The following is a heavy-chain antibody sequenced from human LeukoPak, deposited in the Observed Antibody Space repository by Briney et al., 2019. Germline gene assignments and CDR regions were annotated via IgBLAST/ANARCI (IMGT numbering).Heavy chain of an antibody. CDR1: GFSISSDYY. CDR3: ARHSVATPSDA. D-gene: IGHD4-23*01. CDR2: IYRSGNT. J-gene: IGHJ5*02. Sequence: SETLSLTCAVSGFSISSDYYWGWIRQPPGKGLEWIGSIYRSGNTYSNSSLKSRVILSIVTSKNQFSLRLTSVTTADTAVYYCARHSVATPSDAWGQGTLVTVSS. V-gene: IGHV4-38-2*01.